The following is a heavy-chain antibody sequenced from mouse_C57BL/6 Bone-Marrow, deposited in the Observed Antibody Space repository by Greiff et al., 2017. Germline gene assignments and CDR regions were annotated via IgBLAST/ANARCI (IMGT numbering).Heavy chain of an antibody. Sequence: EVQLQESGPGLVKPSQSLSLTCSVTGYSITSGYYWNWIRQFPGNKLEWMGYISYDGSNNYNPSLKNRISITRDTSKNPFFLKLNSVTTEDTATYYCARGWLLSYAMDYWGQGTAVTVSS. J-gene: IGHJ4*01. D-gene: IGHD2-3*01. V-gene: IGHV3-6*01. CDR3: ARGWLLSYAMDY. CDR2: ISYDGSN. CDR1: GYSITSGYY.